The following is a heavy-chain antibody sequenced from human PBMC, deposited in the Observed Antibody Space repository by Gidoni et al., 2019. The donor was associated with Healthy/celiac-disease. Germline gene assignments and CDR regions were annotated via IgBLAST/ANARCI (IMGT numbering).Heavy chain of an antibody. CDR1: GYSVTSYW. V-gene: IGHV5-51*01. J-gene: IGHJ5*02. Sequence: EVQLVQSGAEVKKPGESLKISWKGSGYSVTSYWIGWVRQMPGKGLEWMGIIYPGDSDTRYSPSFQGQVTISADKSISTAYLQWSSLKASDTAMYYCARYLLWFGELRTGNWFDPWGQGTLVTVSS. CDR3: ARYLLWFGELRTGNWFDP. CDR2: IYPGDSDT. D-gene: IGHD3-10*01.